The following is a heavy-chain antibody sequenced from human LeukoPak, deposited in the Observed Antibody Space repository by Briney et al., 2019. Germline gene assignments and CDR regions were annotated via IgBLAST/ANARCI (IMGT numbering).Heavy chain of an antibody. J-gene: IGHJ5*02. CDR3: ARGLVERRGYKAGYRGDNWFDP. CDR2: IIPILGIA. V-gene: IGHV1-69*04. Sequence: ASVKVSCKASGGTFSSYATSWVRQAPGQGLEWMGRIIPILGIANYAQKFQGRVTITADKSTSTAYMELSSLRSEDTAVYYCARGLVERRGYKAGYRGDNWFDPWGQGTLVTVSS. CDR1: GGTFSSYA. D-gene: IGHD3-22*01.